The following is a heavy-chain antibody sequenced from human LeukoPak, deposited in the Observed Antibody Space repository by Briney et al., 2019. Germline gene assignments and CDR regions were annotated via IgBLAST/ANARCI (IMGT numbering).Heavy chain of an antibody. D-gene: IGHD2-15*01. CDR1: GFTFSTYS. J-gene: IGHJ4*02. CDR3: ARGPISVVAALGIFDY. CDR2: ISSGSTYI. V-gene: IGHV3-21*01. Sequence: GGSLRLSCAASGFTFSTYSMNWVRQAPGKGLEWVSSISSGSTYIYYGDSVKGRFTISRDNAKNSLYLQMDSLRAEDTAVYYCARGPISVVAALGIFDYWGQGTLVTVSS.